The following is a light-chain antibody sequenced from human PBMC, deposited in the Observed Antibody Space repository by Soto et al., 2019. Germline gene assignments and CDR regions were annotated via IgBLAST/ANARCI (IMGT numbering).Light chain of an antibody. J-gene: IGKJ2*01. CDR3: HQYGYSPNT. CDR1: RSVSSRY. V-gene: IGKV3-20*01. Sequence: EIVLTQSPGTLSLSPGERATLSCRASRSVSSRYLAWYQQKPGQAPRLLIYGASNRATGIPDRFSGSGSGTDFTLTITGLEPEDFAVYHCHQYGYSPNTFGQGTKLEIK. CDR2: GAS.